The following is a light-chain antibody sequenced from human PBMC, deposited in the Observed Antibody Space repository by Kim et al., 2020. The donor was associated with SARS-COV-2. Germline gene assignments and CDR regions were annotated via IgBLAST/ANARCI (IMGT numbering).Light chain of an antibody. J-gene: IGKJ1*01. Sequence: AIRITQSPSSLSASTGDRVTITCRASQGISSSLGWYQQKPGKAPNLLIYAASSLESGVPSRFSGSGSGTDFTLTISSLQPEDFATYYCHQYYDYPWTFGQGTKVDIK. CDR2: AAS. V-gene: IGKV1-8*01. CDR1: QGISSS. CDR3: HQYYDYPWT.